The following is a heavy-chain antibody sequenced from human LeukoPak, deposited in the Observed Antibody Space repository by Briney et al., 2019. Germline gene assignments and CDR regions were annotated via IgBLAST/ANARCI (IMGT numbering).Heavy chain of an antibody. CDR3: ASSRGYGSGSYYFDY. V-gene: IGHV4-31*03. CDR2: IYYSGST. J-gene: IGHJ4*02. CDR1: GGSISSGGYY. D-gene: IGHD3-10*01. Sequence: SETLSLTCTVSGGSISSGGYYWSWTRQHPGKGLEWIGYIYYSGSTYYNPSLKSRVTISVDTSKNQFSLKLSSVTAADTAVYYCASSRGYGSGSYYFDYWGQGTLVTVSS.